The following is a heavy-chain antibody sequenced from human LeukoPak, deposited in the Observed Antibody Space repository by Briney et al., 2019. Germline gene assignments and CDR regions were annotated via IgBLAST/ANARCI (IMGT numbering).Heavy chain of an antibody. D-gene: IGHD6-13*01. J-gene: IGHJ6*02. CDR2: ISYSGST. CDR1: GGSISFYY. V-gene: IGHV4-59*08. CDR3: ARRSIAAGGLYGMDV. Sequence: PSETLSLTCTVSGGSISFYYRSWIRQPPGKGLEWVGYISYSGSTNYDPSLKSRVTISLDTSKNQFSLKLSSVTAADTAVYYCARRSIAAGGLYGMDVWGQGTTVTVSS.